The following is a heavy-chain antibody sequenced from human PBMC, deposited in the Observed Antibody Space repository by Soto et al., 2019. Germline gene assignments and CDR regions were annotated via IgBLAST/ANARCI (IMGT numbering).Heavy chain of an antibody. D-gene: IGHD3-9*01. J-gene: IGHJ5*02. CDR1: GFTFSSYS. Sequence: GGSLRLSCAASGFTFSSYSMNWVRQAPGKGLEWVSSISSSSSYIYYADSVKGRFTISRDNAKNSRYLQMNSLRAEDTAVYYCAREGFYYDILTGYYPNWFDPWGQGTLVTVSS. CDR2: ISSSSSYI. V-gene: IGHV3-21*01. CDR3: AREGFYYDILTGYYPNWFDP.